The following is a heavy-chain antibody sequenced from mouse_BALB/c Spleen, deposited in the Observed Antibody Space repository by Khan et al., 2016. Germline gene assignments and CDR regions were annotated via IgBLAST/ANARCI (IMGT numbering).Heavy chain of an antibody. CDR3: ARSDYGDKDAMDD. CDR1: GYSITSDYA. CDR2: ISYSGST. J-gene: IGHJ4*01. Sequence: EVQLVESGPGLVKPSQSLSLTCTVTGYSITSDYAWNWIRQFPGNRLDWMGYISYSGSTSYNPSLKSRISITPDPSKNPFFLQFNSVTSEDTAPYYCARSDYGDKDAMDDWGQGTSVTVSA. D-gene: IGHD1-1*01. V-gene: IGHV3-2*02.